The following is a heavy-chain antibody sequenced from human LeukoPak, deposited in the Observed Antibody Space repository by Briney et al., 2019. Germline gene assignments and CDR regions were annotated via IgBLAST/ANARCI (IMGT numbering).Heavy chain of an antibody. CDR1: GFTFSSYA. Sequence: PGASLRLSCAASGFTFSSYAMSWVRQAPGKGLEWVSAISGSGGSTYYADSVKGRFTISRDNSKNALYLQMNSLRAEDTALYYCAKDMDDILTGNYYGMDVWGQGTTVTVSS. J-gene: IGHJ6*02. CDR2: ISGSGGST. CDR3: AKDMDDILTGNYYGMDV. V-gene: IGHV3-23*01. D-gene: IGHD3-9*01.